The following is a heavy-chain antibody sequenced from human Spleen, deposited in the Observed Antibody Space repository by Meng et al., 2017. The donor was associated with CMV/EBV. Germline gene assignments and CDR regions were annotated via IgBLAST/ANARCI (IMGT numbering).Heavy chain of an antibody. J-gene: IGHJ4*02. Sequence: GGSLRLSCAASGFTFSSYAMSWVRQAPGKGLEWVSAISGSGGSTYYADFVKGRFTISRDNSKNTLYLQMNSLRAEDTAVYYCAKWPQYSSSSDDWGQGTLVTVSS. CDR3: AKWPQYSSSSDD. CDR1: GFTFSSYA. V-gene: IGHV3-23*01. CDR2: ISGSGGST. D-gene: IGHD6-6*01.